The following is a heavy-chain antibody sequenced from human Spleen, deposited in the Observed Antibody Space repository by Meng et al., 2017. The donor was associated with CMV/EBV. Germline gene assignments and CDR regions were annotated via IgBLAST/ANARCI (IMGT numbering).Heavy chain of an antibody. CDR1: TLSSYG. D-gene: IGHD2-2*01. CDR2: IRYDAYNK. J-gene: IGHJ4*02. V-gene: IGHV3-30*02. CDR3: AKDSDYCSSTSCMDGFDY. Sequence: TLSSYGMNWVRQAPGKGLEWVAFIRYDAYNKYYGDSVKGRFTISRDNSKNTLYLEMSSLRVEDTAVYFCAKDSDYCSSTSCMDGFDYWGQGALVTVSS.